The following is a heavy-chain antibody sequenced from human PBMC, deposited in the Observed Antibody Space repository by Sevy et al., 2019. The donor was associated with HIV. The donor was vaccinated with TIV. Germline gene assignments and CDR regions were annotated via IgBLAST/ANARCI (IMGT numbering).Heavy chain of an antibody. J-gene: IGHJ4*02. D-gene: IGHD3-3*01. CDR3: ARAQQVTMLVVIGGLYFDL. CDR1: GFTFSSNW. Sequence: GGSLRLSCAASGFTFSSNWMTWVRQAPGKGLEWVANVKQDMSAKYYADSVKGRFTISRDNAKNLLFLQMNSLRDEDTAVYYCARAQQVTMLVVIGGLYFDLWGQGTLVTVSS. CDR2: VKQDMSAK. V-gene: IGHV3-7*01.